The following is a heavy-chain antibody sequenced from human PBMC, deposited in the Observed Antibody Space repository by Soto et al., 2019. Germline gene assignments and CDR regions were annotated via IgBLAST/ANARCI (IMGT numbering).Heavy chain of an antibody. Sequence: QVQLVQSGAEVRKPGASVKVSCQASGYTFTTYDINWVRQATGQGLDRMGWMNPNSGNTGYAEKFQGRVTMTSNTSIGTAYRRLSSLTSEDTAVYYCWVGWRGCCGSGSYYYYCYMDVWGKGTTVTVSS. CDR3: WVGWRGCCGSGSYYYYCYMDV. CDR2: MNPNSGNT. D-gene: IGHD3-10*01. J-gene: IGHJ6*03. CDR1: GYTFTTYD. V-gene: IGHV1-8*01.